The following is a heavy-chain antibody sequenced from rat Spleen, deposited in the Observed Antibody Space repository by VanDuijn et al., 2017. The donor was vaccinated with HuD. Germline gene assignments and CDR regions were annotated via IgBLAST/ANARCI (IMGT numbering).Heavy chain of an antibody. CDR2: ISYDGIII. CDR1: GFTFSDYN. J-gene: IGHJ2*01. Sequence: EVQLVESGGGLVQPERSLKLSCAASGFTFSDYNMAWVRQAPTKGLEWVATISYDGIIIYYRDSVKGRFTVSRVNAKSTLYLQMNSLRSEDTATYDCVRRDYYSGDYFDYWGQGVMVTVSS. D-gene: IGHD1-1*01. V-gene: IGHV5-7*01. CDR3: VRRDYYSGDYFDY.